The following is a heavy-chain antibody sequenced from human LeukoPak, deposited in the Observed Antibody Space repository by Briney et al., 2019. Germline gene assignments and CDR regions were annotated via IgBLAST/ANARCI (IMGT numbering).Heavy chain of an antibody. J-gene: IGHJ3*02. D-gene: IGHD4-17*01. V-gene: IGHV4-59*01. CDR1: GDTFSSFS. Sequence: PGGTLRLSCAASGDTFSSFSMTWIRQPPGKGLEWIGYISYIGRTNYNPSLKSRVTISIDTSKNQFSLKLTSVTAADTAVYYCARDLVTVTKGFDIWGQGTMVSVSS. CDR2: ISYIGRT. CDR3: ARDLVTVTKGFDI.